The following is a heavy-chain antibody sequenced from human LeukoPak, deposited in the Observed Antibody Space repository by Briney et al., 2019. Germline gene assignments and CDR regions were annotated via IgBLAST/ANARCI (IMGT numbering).Heavy chain of an antibody. CDR3: ALVVFGSRSVYCEFWDF. CDR2: IYNSGDT. D-gene: IGHD3-22*01. J-gene: IGHJ4*02. CDR1: GGSISTYY. Sequence: PSETLSLTCTVSGGSISTYYWRWIRQPPGKGLEWIGYIYNSGDTNCNPSLKSRVTISIDTSKNQFSLKLSSVTAEDTAVYYGALVVFGSRSVYCEFWDFWGQGTLVTVSS. V-gene: IGHV4-59*08.